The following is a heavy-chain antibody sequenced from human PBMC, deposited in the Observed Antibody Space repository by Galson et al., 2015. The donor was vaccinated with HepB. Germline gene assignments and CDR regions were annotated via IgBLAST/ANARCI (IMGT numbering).Heavy chain of an antibody. CDR3: ARDGPGGDPNDYFDY. J-gene: IGHJ4*02. Sequence: LSLTCAVYGGSFSGYYWSWIRQPPGKGLEWIGEINHSGSTNYNPSLKSRVTISVDTSKNQFSLKLSSVTAADTAVYYCARDGPGGDPNDYFDYWGQGTLVTVSS. V-gene: IGHV4-34*01. CDR1: GGSFSGYY. D-gene: IGHD2-21*02. CDR2: INHSGST.